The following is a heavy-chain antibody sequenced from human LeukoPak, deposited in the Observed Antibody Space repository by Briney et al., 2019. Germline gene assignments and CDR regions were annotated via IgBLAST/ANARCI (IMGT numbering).Heavy chain of an antibody. CDR1: GFTFSDYS. CDR3: ARGPRNSSSYQYFQH. J-gene: IGHJ1*01. V-gene: IGHV3-21*01. CDR2: ISSSSAYI. Sequence: GGSLRLSCAASGFTFSDYSMDWVRQAPGKGLEWVSSISSSSAYIYYADSVKGRFTVSRDNAENSLSLQMDSLRAEDSAIYHCARGPRNSSSYQYFQHWGQGTLVTVSA. D-gene: IGHD6-13*01.